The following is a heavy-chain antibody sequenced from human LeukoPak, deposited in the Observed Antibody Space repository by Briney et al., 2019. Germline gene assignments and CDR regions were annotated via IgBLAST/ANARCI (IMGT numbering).Heavy chain of an antibody. V-gene: IGHV4-38-2*02. Sequence: SSETLSLTCTVSGYSISSGYYWGWIRPPPGKGLEWIGSIYHSGSTYYNPSLKSRVTISIDTSKNHFSLTLSSVTAADTAVYYCARSRKTRYTYYGSGSYAFDIWGQGTMVTVSS. CDR2: IYHSGST. J-gene: IGHJ3*02. CDR3: ARSRKTRYTYYGSGSYAFDI. CDR1: GYSISSGYY. D-gene: IGHD3-10*01.